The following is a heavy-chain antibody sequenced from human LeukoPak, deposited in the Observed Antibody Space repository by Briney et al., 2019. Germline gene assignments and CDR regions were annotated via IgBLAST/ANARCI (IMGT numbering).Heavy chain of an antibody. CDR2: IWYDGSNK. D-gene: IGHD1-26*01. V-gene: IGHV3-33*06. Sequence: GGALRLSCAASGFTFSSYGMHWVRQAPGKGLEWVAVIWYDGSNKYYADSVKGRFTISRDNSKNTLYLQMNSLRAEDAAVYYCAKDPRGSYSRDYYYYMDVWGQGTTVTVSS. CDR3: AKDPRGSYSRDYYYYMDV. CDR1: GFTFSSYG. J-gene: IGHJ6*03.